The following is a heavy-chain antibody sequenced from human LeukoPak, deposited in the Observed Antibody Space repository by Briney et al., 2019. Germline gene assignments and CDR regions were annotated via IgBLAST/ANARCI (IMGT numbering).Heavy chain of an antibody. CDR1: GFTFSRYT. J-gene: IGHJ4*02. CDR3: ARDPREWGLPYFDC. D-gene: IGHD1-26*01. V-gene: IGHV3-48*01. Sequence: GGSLRLSCAASGFTFSRYTMNWVRQAPGKGPEWISDISSSSTTIHYADSVKGRFTISRDNAKNSLYLQMNNLRAEDTAVYYCARDPREWGLPYFDCWGQGTLVTVSS. CDR2: ISSSSTTI.